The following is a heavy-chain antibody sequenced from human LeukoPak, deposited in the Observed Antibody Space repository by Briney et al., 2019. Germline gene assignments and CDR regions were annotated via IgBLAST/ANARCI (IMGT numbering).Heavy chain of an antibody. CDR3: AKPYYGLGPWYFDY. V-gene: IGHV3-30*04. CDR2: ISYDGSNK. CDR1: GFTFSSYA. J-gene: IGHJ4*02. D-gene: IGHD1-26*01. Sequence: GRSLRLSCAASGFTFSSYAMHWVRQAPGKGLEWVAVISYDGSNKYYADSVKGQFTISRDNSKNTLYLQMNSLRAEDTAVYYCAKPYYGLGPWYFDYWGQGTLVTVSS.